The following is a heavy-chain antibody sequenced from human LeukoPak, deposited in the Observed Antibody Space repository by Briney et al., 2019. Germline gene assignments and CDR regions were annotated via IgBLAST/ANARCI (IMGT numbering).Heavy chain of an antibody. Sequence: SGASVKVSCKASGYTFTYRYLHWVRQAPGQALEWMGWITPFNGNTNYAQKFQDRVTITRDRSMSTAYMELSSLRSEDTAMYYCAGDLASAFDIWGQGTMITVSS. D-gene: IGHD3-10*01. V-gene: IGHV1-45*02. J-gene: IGHJ3*02. CDR3: AGDLASAFDI. CDR2: ITPFNGNT. CDR1: GYTFTYRY.